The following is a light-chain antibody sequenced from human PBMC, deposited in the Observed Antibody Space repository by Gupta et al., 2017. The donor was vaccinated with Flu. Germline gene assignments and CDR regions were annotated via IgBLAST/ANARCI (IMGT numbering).Light chain of an antibody. J-gene: IGKJ1*01. Sequence: DIVXTQXPLSLPVXXGEPASISCRSSQSLLHSNGYNYLDWYLQKPGQSPQLLIYLGSNRASGVPDRFSGSGSGTDFTLKISRVEAEDVGVYYCMQALQTPRTFGQGTKVEIK. V-gene: IGKV2-28*01. CDR1: QSLLHSNGYNY. CDR3: MQALQTPRT. CDR2: LGS.